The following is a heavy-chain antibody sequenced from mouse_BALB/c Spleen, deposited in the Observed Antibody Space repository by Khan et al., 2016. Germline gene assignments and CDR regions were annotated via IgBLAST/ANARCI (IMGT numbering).Heavy chain of an antibody. V-gene: IGHV1-26*01. CDR3: LRDALDY. D-gene: IGHD1-1*01. J-gene: IGHJ4*01. Sequence: VQLQQSGPDLVKPGASVKISCKASGYSFTGYYIYWVKQSHGKSLEWIGRVNPNNGGTSYNQKFKGKAVSNIDKPSTTAYMERRSLTSEGSAVYYCLRDALDYCGQGTSVTVSS. CDR2: VNPNNGGT. CDR1: GYSFTGYY.